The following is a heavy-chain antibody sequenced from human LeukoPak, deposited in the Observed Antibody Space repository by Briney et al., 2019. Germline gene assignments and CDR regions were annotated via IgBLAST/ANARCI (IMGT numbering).Heavy chain of an antibody. J-gene: IGHJ6*02. V-gene: IGHV3-53*01. Sequence: PGGSPRLSCAASGFTVSSNYMSWVRQAPGKGLEWVSVIYSGGSTYYADSVKGRFTISRDNSKNTLYLQMNSLRAEDTAVYYCASPYSSSWTPLGFSYYYYGMDVWGQGTTVTVSS. CDR2: IYSGGST. CDR1: GFTVSSNY. CDR3: ASPYSSSWTPLGFSYYYYGMDV. D-gene: IGHD6-13*01.